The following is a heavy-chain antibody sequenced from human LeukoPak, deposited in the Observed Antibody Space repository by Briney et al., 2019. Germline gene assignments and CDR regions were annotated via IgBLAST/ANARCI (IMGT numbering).Heavy chain of an antibody. J-gene: IGHJ4*02. V-gene: IGHV1-2*02. CDR2: INPNSGGT. CDR1: GYTFTGYY. Sequence: ASVKVSCKASGYTFTGYYMHWVRQAPGQGLEWMGWINPNSGGTNYAQKFQGRVTMTRDTSISTAYMELSRLRSDDTAVYYCARSRWELRYYFDYWGQGTLVTVSS. D-gene: IGHD1-26*01. CDR3: ARSRWELRYYFDY.